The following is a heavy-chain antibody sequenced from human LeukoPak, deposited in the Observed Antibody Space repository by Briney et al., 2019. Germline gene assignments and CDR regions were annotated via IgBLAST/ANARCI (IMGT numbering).Heavy chain of an antibody. CDR2: IGSSYGGI. CDR3: AKDYRHGDYYHYMDV. J-gene: IGHJ6*03. D-gene: IGHD3-16*02. Sequence: PGGSLRLSCASSGFTFSSYVMTGVRQAPGKGLEWVSAIGSSYGGIYYADSVKGRFTISRDNSNNMLYLQMNSLRAEDTAVYFCAKDYRHGDYYHYMDVWGKGTTVTVSS. CDR1: GFTFSSYV. V-gene: IGHV3-23*01.